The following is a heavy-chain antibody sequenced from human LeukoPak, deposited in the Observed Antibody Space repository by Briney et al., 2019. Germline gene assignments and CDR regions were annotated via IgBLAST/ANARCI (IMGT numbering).Heavy chain of an antibody. Sequence: SGGSLRLSCAASGFTFNDCYMSWIRQAPGKGLEWVSYISSSGSTIYYADSVKGRFTISRDNAKNSLYLQTNSLRAEDTAVYYCARDPAYGDYPYYFDYWGQGTLVTVSS. CDR1: GFTFNDCY. CDR2: ISSSGSTI. CDR3: ARDPAYGDYPYYFDY. V-gene: IGHV3-11*01. J-gene: IGHJ4*02. D-gene: IGHD4-17*01.